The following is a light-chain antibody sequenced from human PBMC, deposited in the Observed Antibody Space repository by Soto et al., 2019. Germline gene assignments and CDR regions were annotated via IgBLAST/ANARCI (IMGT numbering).Light chain of an antibody. V-gene: IGLV2-14*01. J-gene: IGLJ1*01. Sequence: QSALTQPASVSGSPGQSIAISCTGTGSGVGGYRYVSWYQQHPGKAPKLIIYDVSNRPSGVSDRFSGSKSGNTASLTISGLQSEDEADYYCDSYTSSSSYVFGTGTKLTVL. CDR1: GSGVGGYRY. CDR3: DSYTSSSSYV. CDR2: DVS.